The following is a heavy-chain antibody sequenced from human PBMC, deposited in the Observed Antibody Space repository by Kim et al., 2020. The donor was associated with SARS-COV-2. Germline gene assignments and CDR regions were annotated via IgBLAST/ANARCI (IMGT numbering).Heavy chain of an antibody. Sequence: PALKSRVTLSVDPSKNQFSLKRSSVTAADTAVYYCAGDPGAGRGHWFDPWGQGTLVTVSS. CDR3: AGDPGAGRGHWFDP. V-gene: IGHV4-31*02. J-gene: IGHJ5*02. D-gene: IGHD6-19*01.